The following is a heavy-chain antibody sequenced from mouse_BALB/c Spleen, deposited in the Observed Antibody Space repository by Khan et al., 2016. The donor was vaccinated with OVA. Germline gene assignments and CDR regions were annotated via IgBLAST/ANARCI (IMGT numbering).Heavy chain of an antibody. V-gene: IGHV5-6*01. J-gene: IGHJ3*01. CDR1: GFSFSSYS. CDR3: SSHLTGSFAY. D-gene: IGHD4-1*01. CDR2: ISSGGDYT. Sequence: EVQLVESGRDLVKPAGSLKLSCAVSGFSFSSYSMSWVRQTPEKRLEWVATISSGGDYTYYPDNVKGRFTNSRDNAKNTLYLQMSSLKSEDTAMYYCSSHLTGSFAYWGQGTLVTVSA.